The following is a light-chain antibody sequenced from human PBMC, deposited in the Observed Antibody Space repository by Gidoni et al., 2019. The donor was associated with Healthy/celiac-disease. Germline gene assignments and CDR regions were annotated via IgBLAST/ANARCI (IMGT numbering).Light chain of an antibody. CDR1: QSISSY. J-gene: IGKJ4*01. V-gene: IGKV1-39*01. CDR2: AAS. Sequence: DIQMTQSPSSLSASVGDRVTIAFRASQSISSYLNWYQQKPGKAPKLLIYAASSLQSGVPSRFSGSGSGTDFTLTISSLRPEGFATYYCQQSYSTLLTFGGGTKVEIK. CDR3: QQSYSTLLT.